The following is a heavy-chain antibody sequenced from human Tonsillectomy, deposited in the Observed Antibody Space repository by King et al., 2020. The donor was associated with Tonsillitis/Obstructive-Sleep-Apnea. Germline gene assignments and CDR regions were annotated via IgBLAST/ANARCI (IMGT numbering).Heavy chain of an antibody. CDR1: GYSFTSYW. D-gene: IGHD3-3*01. CDR2: IYPGDSDT. V-gene: IGHV5-51*03. CDR3: ARRPIGSGDISAFDI. Sequence: VQLVESGAEVKKPGESLKISCKGSGYSFTSYWIGWVRQMPGKGLEWMGIIYPGDSDTRYSPSFQGQVTISADKSISTAYLQGSSLKASDTAMYYCARRPIGSGDISAFDIWGQGTMVTVSS. J-gene: IGHJ3*02.